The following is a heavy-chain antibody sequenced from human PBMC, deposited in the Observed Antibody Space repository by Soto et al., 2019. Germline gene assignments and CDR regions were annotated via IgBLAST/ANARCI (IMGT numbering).Heavy chain of an antibody. V-gene: IGHV3-21*01. CDR2: ISSSSSYI. CDR1: GFTFSSYS. D-gene: IGHD5-12*01. Sequence: ESGGGLVKPGGSLRLSCAASGFTFSSYSMNWVRQARGKGLEWVSSISSSSSYIYYADSVKGRFTISRDNAKNSLYLQMNSLRAEDTAVYYCATDIVATIDYYYGMDVWGQGTTVTVSS. J-gene: IGHJ6*02. CDR3: ATDIVATIDYYYGMDV.